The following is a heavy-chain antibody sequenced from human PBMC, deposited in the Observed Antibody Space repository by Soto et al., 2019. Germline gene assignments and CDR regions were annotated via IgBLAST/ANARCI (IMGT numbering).Heavy chain of an antibody. CDR1: DDSIRSDY. CDR2: IYHSGTT. CDR3: ARGVQYDFWSGYYYYGMDV. D-gene: IGHD3-3*01. J-gene: IGHJ6*02. Sequence: SETLSLTCTVSDDSIRSDYWSWIRQSPGKGLEWIGYIYHSGTTSYNPSLKSRVIISINTSKNQFSLKLSSVTAADTAVYYCARGVQYDFWSGYYYYGMDVWGQGTTVNVSS. V-gene: IGHV4-59*12.